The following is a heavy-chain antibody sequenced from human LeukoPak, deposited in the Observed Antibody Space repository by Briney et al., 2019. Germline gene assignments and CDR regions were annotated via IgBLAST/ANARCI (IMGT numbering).Heavy chain of an antibody. CDR2: ISSSSSYI. Sequence: GGSLRLSFAASGFTFSSYSMNWVRQAPGKGLEWVSSISSSSSYIYYADSVKGRFTISRDNAKNSLYLQMNSLRAEDTAVYYCARDGSVQEMATIPYETWGQGTLVTVSS. J-gene: IGHJ5*02. CDR3: ARDGSVQEMATIPYET. D-gene: IGHD5-24*01. CDR1: GFTFSSYS. V-gene: IGHV3-21*01.